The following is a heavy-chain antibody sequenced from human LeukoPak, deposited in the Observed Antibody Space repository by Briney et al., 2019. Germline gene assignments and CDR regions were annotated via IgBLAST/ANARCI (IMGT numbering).Heavy chain of an antibody. J-gene: IGHJ4*02. CDR1: GFTFSSYG. CDR2: ISYDGSNK. D-gene: IGHD6-19*01. CDR3: AKDHGAVAGPGGFDY. V-gene: IGHV3-30*18. Sequence: GRSLRLSCAASGFTFSSYGMHWVRQAPGKGLEWVAVISYDGSNKYYADSVKGRFTISRDNSKNTLYLQMNSLRAEDTAVYYCAKDHGAVAGPGGFDYRGQGTLVTVSS.